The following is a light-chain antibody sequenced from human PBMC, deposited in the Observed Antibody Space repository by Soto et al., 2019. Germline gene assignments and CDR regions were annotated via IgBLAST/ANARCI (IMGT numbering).Light chain of an antibody. CDR1: ESVSSSY. J-gene: IGKJ1*01. V-gene: IGKV3-20*01. Sequence: EVVLTKTPATLSVSPWERATLSCSASESVSSSYLAWYQQKPGQAPRLLIYGASSRATGIPDRFSGSGSGTDFTLTISRLEPEDFAVYYCQQYGSSPPWPFGQGTMVDVK. CDR2: GAS. CDR3: QQYGSSPPWP.